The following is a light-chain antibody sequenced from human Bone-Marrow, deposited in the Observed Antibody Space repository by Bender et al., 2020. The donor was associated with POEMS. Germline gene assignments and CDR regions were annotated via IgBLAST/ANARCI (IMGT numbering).Light chain of an antibody. Sequence: SYEVTQPPSVSVSPGQTASITCSGDDLGDKYVAWYQQKPGQSPVLVIYQDTKRPSGIPERFSGSNSGNTATLTISGTQAMDEADYYCQAWNTYSVRLGGGTKLNVL. CDR1: DLGDKY. V-gene: IGLV3-1*01. CDR3: QAWNTYSVR. CDR2: QDT. J-gene: IGLJ2*01.